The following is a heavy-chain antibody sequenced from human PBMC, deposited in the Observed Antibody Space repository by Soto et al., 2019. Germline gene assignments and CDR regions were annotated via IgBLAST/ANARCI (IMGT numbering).Heavy chain of an antibody. Sequence: SETLSLTCTVSGGSISSYYWSWIRQPPGKGLGWIGYIYYSGSTNYNPSLKSRVTISVDTSKNQFSLKLSSVTAADTAVYYCARGYVSNWFDPWGQGTLVTVSS. CDR2: IYYSGST. CDR3: ARGYVSNWFDP. D-gene: IGHD1-20*01. J-gene: IGHJ5*02. V-gene: IGHV4-59*01. CDR1: GGSISSYY.